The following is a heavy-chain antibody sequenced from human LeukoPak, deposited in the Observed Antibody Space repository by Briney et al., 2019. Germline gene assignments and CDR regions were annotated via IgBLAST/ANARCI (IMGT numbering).Heavy chain of an antibody. V-gene: IGHV1-18*01. Sequence: ASVKVSCKASGYTFTSYGISWVRQAPGQGLEWMGWISAYNGNTNYAQKLQGRVTMTTDTSTSTAYMELRSLRSDDTAVYYCAKDPFPYDSSGYYYPDYWGQGTLVTVSS. CDR1: GYTFTSYG. D-gene: IGHD3-22*01. CDR2: ISAYNGNT. J-gene: IGHJ4*02. CDR3: AKDPFPYDSSGYYYPDY.